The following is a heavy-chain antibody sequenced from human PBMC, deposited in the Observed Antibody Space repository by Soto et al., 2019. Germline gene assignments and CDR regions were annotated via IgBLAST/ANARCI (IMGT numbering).Heavy chain of an antibody. D-gene: IGHD5-12*01. CDR3: ARAGYSGYGARFTHPFDP. CDR1: GGTFSSYA. Sequence: SVKVSCKASGGTFSSYAISWVRQAPGQGLEWMGGIIPIFGTANYAQKFQGRVTITADESTSTAYMELSSLRSEDTAVYYCARAGYSGYGARFTHPFDPWGQGTLVTVSS. V-gene: IGHV1-69*13. J-gene: IGHJ5*02. CDR2: IIPIFGTA.